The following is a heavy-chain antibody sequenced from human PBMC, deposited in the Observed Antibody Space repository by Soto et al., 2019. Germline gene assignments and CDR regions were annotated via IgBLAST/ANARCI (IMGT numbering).Heavy chain of an antibody. CDR2: IKEDGSEK. CDR1: GFTLSSFW. D-gene: IGHD1-26*01. J-gene: IGHJ4*02. Sequence: EVQLVESGGGLVQPGGSLRLSCAASGFTLSSFWMSWARQAPGKGLEWVASIKEDGSEKTYVDSVKGRFSISRDTAKKALYLQMNSLRAEDAAVYYCASYRTMGCWGQGTPVTVSS. V-gene: IGHV3-7*03. CDR3: ASYRTMGC.